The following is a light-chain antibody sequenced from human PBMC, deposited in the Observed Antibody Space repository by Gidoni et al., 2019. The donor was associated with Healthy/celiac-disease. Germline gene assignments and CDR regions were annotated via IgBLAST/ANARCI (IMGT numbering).Light chain of an antibody. CDR3: QQYNSYPWT. Sequence: DIQMTQSPSTLSASVGDRVTITCRASQSISSLLDWYQQKPGKAPKLLIYKASSLESGVPSRFSGSGSGTEFTLTISSLQPDDFATYYCQQYNSYPWTFGQXTKVEIK. CDR1: QSISSL. CDR2: KAS. V-gene: IGKV1-5*03. J-gene: IGKJ1*01.